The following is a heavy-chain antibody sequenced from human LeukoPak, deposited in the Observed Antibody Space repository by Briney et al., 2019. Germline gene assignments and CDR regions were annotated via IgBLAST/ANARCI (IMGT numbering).Heavy chain of an antibody. CDR2: IIPIFGTA. J-gene: IGHJ4*01. CDR1: GGTFSSYA. D-gene: IGHD6-19*01. Sequence: SVKVSCKASGGTFSSYAISWVRLAPGQGLEWMGGIIPIFGTANYAQKFQGRVTITADKSTSTAYMELSSLRSEDTAVYYCARDLSSGWYYFDYWGHGALVTVSS. V-gene: IGHV1-69*06. CDR3: ARDLSSGWYYFDY.